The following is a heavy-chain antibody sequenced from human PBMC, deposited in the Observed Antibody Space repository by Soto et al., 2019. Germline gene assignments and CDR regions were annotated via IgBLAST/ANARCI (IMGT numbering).Heavy chain of an antibody. CDR2: ISAYNGNT. J-gene: IGHJ4*02. V-gene: IGHV1-18*01. D-gene: IGHD3-22*01. CDR3: ARSGYYDSSGYYGALFDY. Sequence: QVQLVQSGAEVKKPGASVKVSCKASGYTFTSYGISWVRQAPGQGLEWMGWISAYNGNTNYAQKLQGRVTMTTDTSTSTAYMELRSLRSDDTAVYYCARSGYYDSSGYYGALFDYWGQGTLVTVSS. CDR1: GYTFTSYG.